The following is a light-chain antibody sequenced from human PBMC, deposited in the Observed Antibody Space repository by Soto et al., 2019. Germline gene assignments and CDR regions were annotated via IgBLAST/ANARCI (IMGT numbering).Light chain of an antibody. V-gene: IGLV1-44*01. CDR2: NDN. Sequence: QSVLTQPPSASGTPGQRVTISCSGSSSNIGSNTVNWYQQITGTAPKLLIYNDNQRPSGVPDRFSGSKSGTSGSLAISGLQSQDEGDYYCAAWDASLKRVFGTGTKVTVL. J-gene: IGLJ1*01. CDR1: SSNIGSNT. CDR3: AAWDASLKRV.